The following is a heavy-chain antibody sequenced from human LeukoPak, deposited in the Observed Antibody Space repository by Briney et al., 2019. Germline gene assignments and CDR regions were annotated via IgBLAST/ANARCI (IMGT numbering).Heavy chain of an antibody. V-gene: IGHV3-23*01. D-gene: IGHD6-19*01. CDR2: ISGSGGST. CDR1: GFTFSSYA. Sequence: GGSLRLSCAASGFTFSSYAMSWVRQAPGKGLEWVSAISGSGGSTYYADSVKGRFTISRDNSKNTLYLQMNSLRAEDTAVYYCAKGQWLEPYDYYCMDVWGKGTTVTVSS. CDR3: AKGQWLEPYDYYCMDV. J-gene: IGHJ6*03.